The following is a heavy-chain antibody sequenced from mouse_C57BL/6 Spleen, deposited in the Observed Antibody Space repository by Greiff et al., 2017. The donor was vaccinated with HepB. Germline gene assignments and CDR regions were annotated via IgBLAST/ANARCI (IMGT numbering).Heavy chain of an antibody. Sequence: LQLQQPGAELVKPGASVKMSCKASGYTFTSYWITWVKQRPGQGLEWIGDIYPGSGSTNYNEKFKSKATLTVDTSSSTAYMQLSSRTSEDSAVYYCARGRGRDSSGYGYWGQGTTLTVSS. V-gene: IGHV1-55*01. J-gene: IGHJ2*01. CDR1: GYTFTSYW. CDR3: ARGRGRDSSGYGY. D-gene: IGHD3-2*02. CDR2: IYPGSGST.